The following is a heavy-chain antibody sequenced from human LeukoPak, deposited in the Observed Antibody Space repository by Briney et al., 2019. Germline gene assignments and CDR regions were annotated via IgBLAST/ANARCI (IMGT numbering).Heavy chain of an antibody. J-gene: IGHJ4*02. CDR1: GFSFSNAW. CDR3: TTCPPLLAGSDFDY. D-gene: IGHD6-19*01. V-gene: IGHV3-15*01. CDR2: IKSRTDGATP. Sequence: GGSLRLSCAASGFSFSNAWMSWVPQAPGRGREWVSRIKSRTDGATPDYAAPVKGRFTISRDDSKNTLYLQMNSLKTEDTAVYYCTTCPPLLAGSDFDYWGQGTLVTVSS.